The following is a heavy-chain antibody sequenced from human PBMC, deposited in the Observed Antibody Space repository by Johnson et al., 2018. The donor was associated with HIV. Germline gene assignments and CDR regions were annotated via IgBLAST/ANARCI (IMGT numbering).Heavy chain of an antibody. J-gene: IGHJ3*02. Sequence: QVQLVESGGGLVQPGGSLRLSCVGSGFTITDYRMSWIRQAPGKGLEWVSYISSSGSTIYYADSVTGRFTIPSDNAKNSLYLQMNSLRAEDTAVYYCAKWGSMRATSAFDIWGQGTMVTVSS. CDR1: GFTITDYR. V-gene: IGHV3-11*04. CDR2: ISSSGSTI. CDR3: AKWGSMRATSAFDI. D-gene: IGHD1-26*01.